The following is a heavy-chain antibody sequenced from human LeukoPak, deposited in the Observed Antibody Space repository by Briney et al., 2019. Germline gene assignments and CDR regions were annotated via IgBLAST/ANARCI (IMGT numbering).Heavy chain of an antibody. CDR2: IYRGGST. V-gene: IGHV3-53*01. D-gene: IGHD3-10*01. CDR1: GFTFSSNY. Sequence: GGSLRLSCAASGFTFSSNYMSWVRQAPGKGLEGVSVIYRGGSTYYSDSVKGRFTISRDNSKNTLYLQMNSLRAEDTAVYYCARIDYGSGSYYDYWGQGTLVTVSS. J-gene: IGHJ4*02. CDR3: ARIDYGSGSYYDY.